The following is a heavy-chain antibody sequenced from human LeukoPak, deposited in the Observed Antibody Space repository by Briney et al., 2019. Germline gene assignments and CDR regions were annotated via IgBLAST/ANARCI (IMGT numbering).Heavy chain of an antibody. D-gene: IGHD4-17*01. J-gene: IGHJ3*02. V-gene: IGHV1-46*01. CDR3: ASVSGTTVTTGLGAFDI. Sequence: ASVKVSCKASGYTFTSYYMHWVRQAPGQGLEWMGIINPSGGSTSYAQKFQGRVTMTRDTSTSTVYMELSSLRSEDTAVYYCASVSGTTVTTGLGAFDIWGQGTMVTVSS. CDR1: GYTFTSYY. CDR2: INPSGGST.